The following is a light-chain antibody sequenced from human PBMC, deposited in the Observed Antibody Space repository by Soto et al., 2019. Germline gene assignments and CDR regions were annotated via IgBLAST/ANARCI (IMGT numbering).Light chain of an antibody. CDR1: QSINNK. CDR2: ATS. J-gene: IGKJ1*01. V-gene: IGKV3-15*01. CDR3: QQYDNWPPTT. Sequence: EIKLTQSPATLSVSPGESATLSCRASQSINNKLAWYQQQPGQAPRLLIYATSARATGVPARFSGSGSGTEFTLTISSLQSEDCAVYYCQQYDNWPPTTFGQGTKVEIK.